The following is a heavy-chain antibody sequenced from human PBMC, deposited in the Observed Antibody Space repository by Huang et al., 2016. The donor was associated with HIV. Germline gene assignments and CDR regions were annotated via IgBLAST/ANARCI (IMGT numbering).Heavy chain of an antibody. D-gene: IGHD6-13*01. CDR3: AREGITPSGTEVSGFDF. CDR1: GFSILLYY. V-gene: IGHV1-46*03. J-gene: IGHJ5*01. CDR2: VNPSGGGA. Sequence: QVQLVQSGAEVKKPGASVTISCKASGFSILLYYIHWVRQAPGQGLEWMGIVNPSGGGADYAQKFKGRVTMTRDTSTRTLYMELSRLRSEDTAVYYCAREGITPSGTEVSGFDFWGQGTPVSVSS.